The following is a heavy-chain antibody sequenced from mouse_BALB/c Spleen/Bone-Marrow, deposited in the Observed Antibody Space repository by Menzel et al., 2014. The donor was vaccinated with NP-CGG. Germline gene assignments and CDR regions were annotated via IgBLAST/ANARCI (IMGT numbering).Heavy chain of an antibody. CDR3: AREERTRARFAY. Sequence: EVQRVESGPVLVKPSQSLSLTCTVTAYSITSGYGWHWIRQFPGNQLEWMGYIHYSGTTHYNPSLKSRISITRDTSKNQFFLQLNYVPTEDTATYNCAREERTRARFAYWGQGTLVTVSA. CDR2: IHYSGTT. J-gene: IGHJ3*01. D-gene: IGHD3-3*01. CDR1: AYSITSGYG. V-gene: IGHV3-1*02.